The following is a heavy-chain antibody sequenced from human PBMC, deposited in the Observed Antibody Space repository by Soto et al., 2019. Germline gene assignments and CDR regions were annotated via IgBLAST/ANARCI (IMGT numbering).Heavy chain of an antibody. Sequence: QVQLVQSGPEVKNPGASVKVSCKASGYTFKNYGIKWVRQAPGQGLEWVGWITTYNGNRYSAEKFQGRVTMTTDTATSTTYMELRSLTSGDTCVYFCARDGQPKGVAADGASDYWGQGTLVTVSS. V-gene: IGHV1-18*01. CDR1: GYTFKNYG. CDR2: ITTYNGNR. CDR3: ARDGQPKGVAADGASDY. D-gene: IGHD6-19*01. J-gene: IGHJ4*02.